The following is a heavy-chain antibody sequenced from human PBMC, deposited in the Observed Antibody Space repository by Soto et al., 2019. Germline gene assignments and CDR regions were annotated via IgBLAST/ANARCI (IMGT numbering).Heavy chain of an antibody. J-gene: IGHJ6*02. CDR2: IIPIFGTA. V-gene: IGHV1-69*12. D-gene: IGHD3-10*01. Sequence: QVQLVQSGAEVKKPGSSVKVSCKASGGTFSSYAISWVRQAPGQGLEWMGGIIPIFGTANYAQKFQGRVTITADDSTSTAYMALSSLRSEDTAVYYCAREGGSGNYRYYAMDVWGQGTTVTVSS. CDR3: AREGGSGNYRYYAMDV. CDR1: GGTFSSYA.